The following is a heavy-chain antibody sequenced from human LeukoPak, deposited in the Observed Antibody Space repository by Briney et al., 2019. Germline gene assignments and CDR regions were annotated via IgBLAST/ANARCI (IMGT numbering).Heavy chain of an antibody. CDR1: GGSISSSSYY. D-gene: IGHD3-16*01. J-gene: IGHJ5*02. CDR3: ARHVPLAYIRSGWFDL. CDR2: IYYSGRT. Sequence: NPSETLSLTCTVSGGSISSSSYYWGWIRQPQGKGLEWIGRIYYSGRTYDNPSGKSRFTITVDTTKNEFSMKQRYVTAADTAVYYCARHVPLAYIRSGWFDLWGQGTLVTVSS. V-gene: IGHV4-39*01.